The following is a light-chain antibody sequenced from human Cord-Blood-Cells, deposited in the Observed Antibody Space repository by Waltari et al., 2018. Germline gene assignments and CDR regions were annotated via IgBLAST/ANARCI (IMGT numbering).Light chain of an antibody. V-gene: IGKV1-5*03. J-gene: IGKJ1*01. CDR2: KES. CDR1: QSISSW. Sequence: DIQMTQSPSTLSASVGDRVTITCRASQSISSWLAWYQQRPGKAPKLLIYKESSLESGVPSRFSGSGSGTEFTLTISSLQPDDFATYYGQQYNSYSPWTFGQGTKVEIK. CDR3: QQYNSYSPWT.